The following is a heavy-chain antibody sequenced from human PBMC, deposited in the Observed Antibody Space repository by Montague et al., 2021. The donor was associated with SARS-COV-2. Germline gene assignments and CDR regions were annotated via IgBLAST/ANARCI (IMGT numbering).Heavy chain of an antibody. V-gene: IGHV4-38-2*02. CDR3: SRRHIVASNRAFDY. D-gene: IGHD2-21*01. J-gene: IGHJ4*02. CDR2: IYHSGTN. CDR1: GDSITNNYY. Sequence: SETLSLTCTVSGDSITNNYYWGWIRQPPGKGLEWIGTIYHSGTNYYNPSLQSRVTISVDTSNNQFSLKLTSVTAADTAVYYCSRRHIVASNRAFDYWGQGTLVTVSS.